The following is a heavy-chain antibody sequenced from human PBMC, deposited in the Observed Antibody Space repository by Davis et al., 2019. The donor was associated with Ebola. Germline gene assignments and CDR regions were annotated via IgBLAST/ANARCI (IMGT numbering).Heavy chain of an antibody. CDR3: ATPEGYSSTWYYLDF. Sequence: GESLKISCADSVITFSSYAMTWVRQAPGKGLEWVSAISGSGGSTYYADSVKGRFTISRDNSKKTLYLQMNSLRAEDTAVYYCATPEGYSSTWYYLDFWGPGALVTVSS. J-gene: IGHJ4*02. CDR2: ISGSGGST. CDR1: VITFSSYA. D-gene: IGHD6-13*01. V-gene: IGHV3-23*01.